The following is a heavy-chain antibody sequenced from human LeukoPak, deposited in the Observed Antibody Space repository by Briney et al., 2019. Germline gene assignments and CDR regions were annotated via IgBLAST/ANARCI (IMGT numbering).Heavy chain of an antibody. CDR3: ARPDEGYCSGGSCFDAFDI. Sequence: GGSLRLSCAASGFTFSSYSMNWVRQAPGKGLEWVSSISSSSSYIYYADSVKGRFTISRDNAKNSLYLQMNSLRAEDTAVYYCARPDEGYCSGGSCFDAFDIWGQGTMVTVSS. J-gene: IGHJ3*02. D-gene: IGHD2-15*01. V-gene: IGHV3-21*01. CDR2: ISSSSSYI. CDR1: GFTFSSYS.